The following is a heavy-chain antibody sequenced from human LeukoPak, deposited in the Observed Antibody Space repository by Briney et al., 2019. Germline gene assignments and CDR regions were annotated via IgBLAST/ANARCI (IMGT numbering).Heavy chain of an antibody. CDR1: GGSISSCSYY. V-gene: IGHV4-61*02. Sequence: SQTLSLTCTVSGGSISSCSYYWSWIRQPAGKGLEWIGRIYTSGSTNYNPSLKSRVTISVDTSKNQFSLKLSSVTAAHTAVYYCARGGYSSSREYFQHWGQGTLVTVSS. J-gene: IGHJ1*01. CDR3: ARGGYSSSREYFQH. CDR2: IYTSGST. D-gene: IGHD6-13*01.